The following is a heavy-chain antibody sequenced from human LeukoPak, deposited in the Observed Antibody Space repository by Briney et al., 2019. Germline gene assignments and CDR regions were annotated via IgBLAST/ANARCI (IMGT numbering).Heavy chain of an antibody. V-gene: IGHV3-21*01. J-gene: IGHJ4*02. Sequence: PGGSLRLSCAASGFTFSSYSMNWVRHAPGKGLEWVSSISSSSSYIYYADSVKGRFTISRDNAKHSLYLQMNSLRAEDTAVYYCASYSDPIAAAGTGFDYWGQGTLVTDSS. CDR1: GFTFSSYS. CDR3: ASYSDPIAAAGTGFDY. D-gene: IGHD6-13*01. CDR2: ISSSSSYI.